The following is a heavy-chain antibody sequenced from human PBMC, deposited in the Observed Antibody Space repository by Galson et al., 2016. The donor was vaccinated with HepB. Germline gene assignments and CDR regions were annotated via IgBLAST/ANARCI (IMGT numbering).Heavy chain of an antibody. D-gene: IGHD3-3*01. CDR3: ARDRDARFQEWTKSNYYYYGMDV. J-gene: IGHJ6*02. CDR2: INPGGGSA. Sequence: SVKVSCKASGYTFTNHYMHWVRQAPGQGLEWMGIINPGGGSARYAQKFQDRVTMTWDTSTSTVYMELSSLRSEDTAVYYCARDRDARFQEWTKSNYYYYGMDVWGQGTTVTVSS. CDR1: GYTFTNHY. V-gene: IGHV1-46*01.